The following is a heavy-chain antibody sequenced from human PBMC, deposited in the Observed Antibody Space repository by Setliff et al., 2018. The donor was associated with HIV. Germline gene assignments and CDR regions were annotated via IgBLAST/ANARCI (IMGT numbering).Heavy chain of an antibody. CDR1: GFTVSSNE. CDR2: ISGGST. D-gene: IGHD3-22*01. V-gene: IGHV3-66*01. J-gene: IGHJ4*02. Sequence: GGSLRLSCAASGFTVSSNEMSWVRQAPGKGLEWVSSISGGSTYYADSRKGRFTISRDNSKNTLYLQMNSLRVEDTAVYYCARETMYDSRGFLSHYFDYWGQGTPVTVSS. CDR3: ARETMYDSRGFLSHYFDY.